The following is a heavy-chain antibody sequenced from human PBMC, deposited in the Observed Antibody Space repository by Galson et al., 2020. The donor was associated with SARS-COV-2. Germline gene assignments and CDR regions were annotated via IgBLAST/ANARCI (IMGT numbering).Heavy chain of an antibody. CDR2: ISYDGSNK. V-gene: IGHV3-30*18. CDR3: AKDHIVVVTATTRLDY. J-gene: IGHJ4*02. CDR1: GFTFSSYG. D-gene: IGHD2-21*02. Sequence: GGSLRLSCAASGFTFSSYGMHWVRQAPGKGLEWVAVISYDGSNKYYADSVKGRFTISRDNSKNTLYLQMNSLRAEDTAVYYCAKDHIVVVTATTRLDYWGQGTLVTVSS.